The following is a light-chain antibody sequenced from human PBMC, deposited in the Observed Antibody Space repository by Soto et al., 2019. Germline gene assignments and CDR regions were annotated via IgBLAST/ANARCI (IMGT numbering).Light chain of an antibody. Sequence: QSVLTQPASVSGSPGQSITISCTGTSSDVGGYDYVSWYQQHPGKAPKLIIYEVSNRPSGVSNRFSGSKSGNTASLTISGLQAEDEADYYCCSYTITSPWVFGGGTKLTVL. V-gene: IGLV2-14*01. J-gene: IGLJ3*02. CDR2: EVS. CDR1: SSDVGGYDY. CDR3: CSYTITSPWV.